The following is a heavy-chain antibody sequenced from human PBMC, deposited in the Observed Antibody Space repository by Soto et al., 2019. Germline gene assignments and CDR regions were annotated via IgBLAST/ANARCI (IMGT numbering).Heavy chain of an antibody. Sequence: QVPLVQSGAEVKKPGSSVKVSCKASGGTFNNYGINWVRQAPGQGLEWMGGVIPLFGAANYAQKFQGRVTITADASTSVVYMQLSSLRSEDTAVYYCAREQHDPYDASGYYFNWFDPWGQGTLVTVSS. CDR2: VIPLFGAA. CDR1: GGTFNNYG. D-gene: IGHD3-22*01. CDR3: AREQHDPYDASGYYFNWFDP. J-gene: IGHJ5*02. V-gene: IGHV1-69*01.